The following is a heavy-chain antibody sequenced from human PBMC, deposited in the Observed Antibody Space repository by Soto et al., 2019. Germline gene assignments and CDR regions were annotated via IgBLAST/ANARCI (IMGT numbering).Heavy chain of an antibody. CDR2: IHDSGKT. CDR3: ARVEVSSWYFDL. V-gene: IGHV4-59*01. CDR1: DASIRSY. J-gene: IGHJ2*01. Sequence: LQESGPGLVKPSETLSLICSVSDASIRSYWSWIRQAPGKGLEWIGYIHDSGKTKYNPSLESRVTMSVDESKDEFYLKVKSVTAADAAVYYCARVEVSSWYFDLWGRGTLVTVSS.